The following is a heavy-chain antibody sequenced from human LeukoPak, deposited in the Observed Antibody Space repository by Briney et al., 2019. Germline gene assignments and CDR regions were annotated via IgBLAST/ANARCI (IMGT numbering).Heavy chain of an antibody. J-gene: IGHJ4*02. CDR1: GGSFSGYY. CDR3: ARGLYCSGGSCYSGFDY. Sequence: SETPSLTCAVYGGSFSGYYWSWIRQPPGKGLEWIGEINHSGSTNYNPSLKSRVTISVDTSKNQFSLKLSSVTAADTAVYYCARGLYCSGGSCYSGFDYWGQGTLVTVSS. V-gene: IGHV4-34*01. D-gene: IGHD2-15*01. CDR2: INHSGST.